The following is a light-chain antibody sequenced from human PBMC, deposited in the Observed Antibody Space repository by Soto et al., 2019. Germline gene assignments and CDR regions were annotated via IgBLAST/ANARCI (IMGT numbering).Light chain of an antibody. J-gene: IGKJ4*01. CDR3: QEYNSY. CDR1: QIIDNW. Sequence: DIHMTQSPYTLSASVGDRVTITCRTGQIIDNWLAWYQQKPGKPPKLLIYRASSLDTDLPSRFSGSGSGTEFTLTSSNLQPDDSATYYRQEYNSYFGGGTKLEIK. V-gene: IGKV1-5*03. CDR2: RAS.